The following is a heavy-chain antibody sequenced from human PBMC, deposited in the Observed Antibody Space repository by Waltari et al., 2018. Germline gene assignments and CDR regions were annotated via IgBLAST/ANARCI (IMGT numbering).Heavy chain of an antibody. CDR1: GYTFTSYG. Sequence: QVQLVQSGAEVKKPGASVKVSCKASGYTFTSYGISWVRQAPGQGLEWMGWISAYNGNTNDAPKLQVRVTMTTDTSTSPAYMELRSLRSDDTAVYYGARDRAEWELHPTVGYWGQATLFTVSS. CDR2: ISAYNGNT. D-gene: IGHD1-26*01. CDR3: ARDRAEWELHPTVGY. V-gene: IGHV1-18*01. J-gene: IGHJ4*02.